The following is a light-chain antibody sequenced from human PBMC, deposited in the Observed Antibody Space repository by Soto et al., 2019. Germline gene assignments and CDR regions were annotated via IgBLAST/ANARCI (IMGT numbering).Light chain of an antibody. CDR3: QQLRSYTST. J-gene: IGKJ4*01. CDR2: DAS. Sequence: IQMTQSPSTLSASVGDRVTITCRASQSISSWLAWYQQKPGKAPKLXIYDASSLESGVPSRFSGSGAGTEFTRTISNLQPDDFSADYCQQLRSYTSTFGGGTKVDIK. CDR1: QSISSW. V-gene: IGKV1-5*01.